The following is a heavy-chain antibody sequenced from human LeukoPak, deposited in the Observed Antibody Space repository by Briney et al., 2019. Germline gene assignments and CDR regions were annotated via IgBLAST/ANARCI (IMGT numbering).Heavy chain of an antibody. D-gene: IGHD5-18*01. CDR3: ARAGGYSSPHDY. J-gene: IGHJ4*02. CDR2: IYYSGST. Sequence: SETLSLTCTVSGGSISSSSYYWGWIRQPPGKGLEWIGSIYYSGSTYYNPSLKSRVTISVDTSKNQFSLKLSSVTAADTAVYYCARAGGYSSPHDYWGQGTLVTVSS. CDR1: GGSISSSSYY. V-gene: IGHV4-39*07.